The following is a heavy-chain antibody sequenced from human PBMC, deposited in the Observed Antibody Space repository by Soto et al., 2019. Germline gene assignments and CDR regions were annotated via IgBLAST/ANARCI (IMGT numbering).Heavy chain of an antibody. Sequence: ASVKVSCKASGYRFADYFIHWVRQAPGQGLEWMGWINANSGGTNYAQTFRGRVTITRDTSITTAYMELTSLRSDDTAMYNCVRDNWPYDYWGQGTLVTVPS. V-gene: IGHV1-2*02. CDR1: GYRFADYF. CDR2: INANSGGT. CDR3: VRDNWPYDY. J-gene: IGHJ4*02. D-gene: IGHD1-1*01.